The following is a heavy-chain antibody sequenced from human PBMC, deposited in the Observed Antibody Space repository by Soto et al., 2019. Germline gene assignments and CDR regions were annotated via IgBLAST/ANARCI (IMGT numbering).Heavy chain of an antibody. D-gene: IGHD3-3*01. CDR1: GFTFSSYG. V-gene: IGHV3-33*01. CDR2: IWYDGSNK. Sequence: GGSLRLSCAASGFTFSSYGMHWVRQAPGKGLEWVAVIWYDGSNKYYADSVKGRFTISRDNSKNTLYLQMNSLRAEDTAVYYCARDLGDFWSGSKFDYWGQGTLVTVSS. CDR3: ARDLGDFWSGSKFDY. J-gene: IGHJ4*02.